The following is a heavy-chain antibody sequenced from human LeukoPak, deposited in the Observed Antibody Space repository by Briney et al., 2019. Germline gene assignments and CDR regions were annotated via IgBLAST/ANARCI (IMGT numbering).Heavy chain of an antibody. CDR1: GFTLSSYW. CDR2: IKQDGSEK. CDR3: ARVGLIAGRPDYYYGMDV. V-gene: IGHV3-7*03. Sequence: GGSLRLSCVASGFTLSSYWMSWVRQAPGRGLEWVANIKQDGSEKHYVDSMKGRFTISRDNTKNSLYLQVNSLRAEDTAVYFCARVGLIAGRPDYYYGMDVWGQGTTVTVSS. D-gene: IGHD6-6*01. J-gene: IGHJ6*02.